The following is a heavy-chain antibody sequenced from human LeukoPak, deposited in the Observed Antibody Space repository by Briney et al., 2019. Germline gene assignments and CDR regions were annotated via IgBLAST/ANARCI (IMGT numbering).Heavy chain of an antibody. D-gene: IGHD6-19*01. CDR1: GFTFSDYY. V-gene: IGHV3-11*06. CDR3: ARDFSAGRNAFDI. Sequence: PGGSLRLPCAASGFTFSDYYMSWIRQAPGKGLEWVSYISSSSSYTNYADSVKGRFTISRDNAKNSLYLQMNSLRAEDTAVYYCARDFSAGRNAFDIWGQGTMVTVSS. CDR2: ISSSSSYT. J-gene: IGHJ3*02.